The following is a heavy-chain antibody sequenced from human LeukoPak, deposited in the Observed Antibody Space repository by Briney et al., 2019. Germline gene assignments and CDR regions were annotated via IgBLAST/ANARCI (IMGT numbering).Heavy chain of an antibody. CDR2: INHSGSS. D-gene: IGHD3-22*01. CDR3: ARGGFYDSSGYYSDAFDI. CDR1: GGSFTGYY. V-gene: IGHV4-34*01. J-gene: IGHJ3*02. Sequence: PSETLSLTCAVYGGSFTGYYWSWIRQPPGKGLEWIGEINHSGSSNYNPSLKSRVTISVDTSKTQLSLKLSSVTAADTAVYYCARGGFYDSSGYYSDAFDIWGQGTMVTVSS.